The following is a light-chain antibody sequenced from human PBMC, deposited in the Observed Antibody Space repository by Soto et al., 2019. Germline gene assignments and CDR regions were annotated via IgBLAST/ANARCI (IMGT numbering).Light chain of an antibody. CDR2: DVT. CDR1: SSDVGGYNF. CDR3: SSYTSISTYV. J-gene: IGLJ1*01. Sequence: QSVLTQPASVSGSPGQSITISCTGTSSDVGGYNFVSWYQQRPDKAPELMIYDVTNRPSGVSNRFSGSKSGNTASLTISGLQAEDEADYYCSSYTSISTYVFGTGTKVTVL. V-gene: IGLV2-14*01.